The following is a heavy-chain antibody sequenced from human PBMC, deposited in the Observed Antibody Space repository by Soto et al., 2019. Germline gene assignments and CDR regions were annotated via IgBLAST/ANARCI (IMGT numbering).Heavy chain of an antibody. D-gene: IGHD2-2*01. Sequence: QVQLQESGPGLVKPSQTLSLTCTVSGGSISSGGYYWSWIRQHPGKGLEWIGYIYYSGSTYYNPSLKSRVTISVDTSKNQFSLKLSSVTAADTSVYYCARDRYVVVPAVMGQDWYFDLWGRGTLVTVSS. CDR1: GGSISSGGYY. CDR3: ARDRYVVVPAVMGQDWYFDL. V-gene: IGHV4-31*03. J-gene: IGHJ2*01. CDR2: IYYSGST.